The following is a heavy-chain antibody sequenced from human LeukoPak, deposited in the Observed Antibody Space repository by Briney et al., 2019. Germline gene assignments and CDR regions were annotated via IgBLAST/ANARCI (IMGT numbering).Heavy chain of an antibody. D-gene: IGHD3-22*01. Sequence: GGSLRLSCTASGFTFSDYYMSWIRQAPGKGLEWVSYISASGSTKYYADSVKGRFTISRDNAKNSLYLQMNDLRAEDTAVYYCARDMRSHDSSGYYHASGGGMDVWGKGTTVTVSS. CDR3: ARDMRSHDSSGYYHASGGGMDV. CDR1: GFTFSDYY. CDR2: ISASGSTK. J-gene: IGHJ6*03. V-gene: IGHV3-11*01.